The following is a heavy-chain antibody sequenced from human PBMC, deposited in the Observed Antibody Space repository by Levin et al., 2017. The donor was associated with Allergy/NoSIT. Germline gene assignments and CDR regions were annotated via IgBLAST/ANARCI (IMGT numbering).Heavy chain of an antibody. D-gene: IGHD6-13*01. V-gene: IGHV4-34*01. CDR1: GGSFSGYY. CDR2: INHSGST. CDR3: ARIRGLTRIAAAGGFMDV. J-gene: IGHJ6*03. Sequence: NSSETLSLTCAVYGGSFSGYYWSWIRQPPGKGLEWIGEINHSGSTNYNPSLKSRVTISVDTSKNQFSLKLSSVTAADTAVYYCARIRGLTRIAAAGGFMDVWGKGTTVTVSS.